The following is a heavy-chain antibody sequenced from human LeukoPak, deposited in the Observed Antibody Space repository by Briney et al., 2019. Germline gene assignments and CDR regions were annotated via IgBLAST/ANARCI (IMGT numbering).Heavy chain of an antibody. D-gene: IGHD3-16*01. Sequence: SGGSLRLSCAASGFIFRRYWMTWVRQAPGKGLEWVANIKQDGSEKNYLDSVRGRFTISRDDARNSLYLQMNSLRAEDTAVYYCARDRSGHPGGYYFDYWGQGTLVTVSS. CDR2: IKQDGSEK. CDR3: ARDRSGHPGGYYFDY. V-gene: IGHV3-7*01. J-gene: IGHJ4*02. CDR1: GFIFRRYW.